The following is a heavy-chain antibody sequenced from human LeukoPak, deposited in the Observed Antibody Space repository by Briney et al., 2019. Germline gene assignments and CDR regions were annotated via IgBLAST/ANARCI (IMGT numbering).Heavy chain of an antibody. D-gene: IGHD4-17*01. Sequence: GGSLRLSCAASGFTFSSYSMNWVRQAPGKGLEWVSSISSSSSYIYYADSVKGRSTISRDNAKNSLYLQMNSLRAEDTAVYYCARDLPYYGDYVAFDYWGQGTLVTVSS. CDR2: ISSSSSYI. CDR1: GFTFSSYS. J-gene: IGHJ4*02. V-gene: IGHV3-21*01. CDR3: ARDLPYYGDYVAFDY.